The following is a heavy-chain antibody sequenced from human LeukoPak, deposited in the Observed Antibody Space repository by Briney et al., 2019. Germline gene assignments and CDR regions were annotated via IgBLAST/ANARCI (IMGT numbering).Heavy chain of an antibody. J-gene: IGHJ4*02. CDR3: ARSSGWYG. D-gene: IGHD6-19*01. Sequence: PGGSLRLSCAASGFTFSSYEMNWVRQAPGKGLEWVSYILNSGTTTYYADSVKGRFTISRDNAKNSLYLQMNSLRAEDTAVYYCARSSGWYGWGQGTLVTVSS. CDR1: GFTFSSYE. CDR2: ILNSGTTT. V-gene: IGHV3-48*03.